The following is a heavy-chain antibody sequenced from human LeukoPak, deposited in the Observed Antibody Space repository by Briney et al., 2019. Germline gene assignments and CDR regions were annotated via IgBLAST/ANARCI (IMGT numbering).Heavy chain of an antibody. V-gene: IGHV3-23*01. CDR3: AKGVVVAPDVTPFDY. CDR2: ISGRGASK. J-gene: IGHJ4*02. D-gene: IGHD2-2*01. Sequence: GGSLRLSCVVSGFTFSDYAMSWVRQAPGKGLEWVSAISGRGASKYYADSVKGRFTISRDNSKNTLYLQMNSLRAEDTAVYYCAKGVVVAPDVTPFDYWGQGTLVTVSS. CDR1: GFTFSDYA.